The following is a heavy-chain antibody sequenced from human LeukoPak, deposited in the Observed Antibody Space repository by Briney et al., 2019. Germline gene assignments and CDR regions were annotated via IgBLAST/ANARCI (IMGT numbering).Heavy chain of an antibody. Sequence: GASVKVSCKASGYTFTSYDINWVRRATGQGLEWMGWMNPNSGNTGYAQKFQGRVTMTRNTSISTAYMELSSLRSEDTAVYYCAREALADYDYAMDVWGQGTTVIVSS. D-gene: IGHD3-3*02. J-gene: IGHJ6*02. CDR2: MNPNSGNT. V-gene: IGHV1-8*01. CDR3: AREALADYDYAMDV. CDR1: GYTFTSYD.